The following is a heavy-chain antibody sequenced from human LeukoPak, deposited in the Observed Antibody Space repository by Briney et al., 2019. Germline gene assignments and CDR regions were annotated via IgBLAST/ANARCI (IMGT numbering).Heavy chain of an antibody. J-gene: IGHJ5*02. V-gene: IGHV1-69*05. CDR2: IIPIFGTA. D-gene: IGHD4-17*01. CDR3: AHAGELDYGDYGGGNWFDP. CDR1: GGTFSSYA. Sequence: SVKVSCKASGGTFSSYAINWVRQAPGQGLEWMGGIIPIFGTANYAQKFQGRATITTDESTSTAYMELSSLRSEDTAVYYCAHAGELDYGDYGGGNWFDPWGQGTLVTVSS.